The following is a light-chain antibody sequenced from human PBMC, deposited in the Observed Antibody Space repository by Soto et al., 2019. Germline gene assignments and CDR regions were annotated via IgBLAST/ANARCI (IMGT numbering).Light chain of an antibody. Sequence: QSVLTQPPSASGTPGQRVTISCSGSSSNIGSKYVYWYQQLPGTAPKLLMYRNNQRPSGVPDRFSGSKSGTSASLAISGLRSEDEADYYCAAWDAGVSGPAFGGGRKLTVL. J-gene: IGLJ2*01. CDR1: SSNIGSKY. V-gene: IGLV1-47*01. CDR3: AAWDAGVSGPA. CDR2: RNN.